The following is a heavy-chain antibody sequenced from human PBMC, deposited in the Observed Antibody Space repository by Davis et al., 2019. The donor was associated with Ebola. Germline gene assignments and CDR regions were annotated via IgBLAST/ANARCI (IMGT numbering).Heavy chain of an antibody. Sequence: PSETLSLTCTVSGGSISSYYWSWIRQPPGKGLEWIGYIYYSGSTNYNPSLKSRVTISVDTSKNQFSLKLSSVTAADTAVYYCARAHPRYYYYYMDVWGKGTTVTVSS. V-gene: IGHV4-59*01. CDR2: IYYSGST. CDR1: GGSISSYY. J-gene: IGHJ6*03. CDR3: ARAHPRYYYYYMDV.